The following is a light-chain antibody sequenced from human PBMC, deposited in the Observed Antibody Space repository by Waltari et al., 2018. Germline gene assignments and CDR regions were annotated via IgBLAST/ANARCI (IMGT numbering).Light chain of an antibody. CDR1: TGAVTSSHY. V-gene: IGLV7-46*01. J-gene: IGLJ2*01. Sequence: QAVVTQEPSVTVSPGGTVTLTCGSSTGAVTSSHYPYWFQQKPGQAPRTLVYDTSNKHSLTPALFAGSVVGGKAARTLSGAQPEDEAEYYCLLHYSGPRVFGGGTKVTVL. CDR2: DTS. CDR3: LLHYSGPRV.